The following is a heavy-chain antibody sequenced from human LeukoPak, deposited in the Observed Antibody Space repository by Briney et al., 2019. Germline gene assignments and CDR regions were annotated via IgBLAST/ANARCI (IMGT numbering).Heavy chain of an antibody. CDR2: IIPIFGTA. CDR3: ARDGGIVGATLYYFDY. V-gene: IGHV1-69*05. Sequence: GSSVKVSCKASGGTFSSYAISWVRQAPGQGLEWMGRIIPIFGTANYAQKFQGRVTITTDESTSTAYMELSRLRSDDTAVYYCARDGGIVGATLYYFDYWGQGTLVTVSS. D-gene: IGHD1-26*01. CDR1: GGTFSSYA. J-gene: IGHJ4*02.